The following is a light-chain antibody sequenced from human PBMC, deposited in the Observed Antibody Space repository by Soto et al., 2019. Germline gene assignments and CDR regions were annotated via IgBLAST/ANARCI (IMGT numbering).Light chain of an antibody. CDR1: QSVSSNF. CDR2: GAS. CDR3: QQYGSSPGT. V-gene: IGKV3-20*01. J-gene: IGKJ2*02. Sequence: EIVLTQSPGTLSLSPGDRATLSCRASQSVSSNFLAWYQQKPGQAPKLLISGASSRATGIPDRFSGSGSGTDFTLTISRLEPVDFALYSCQQYGSSPGTFGQGTKLEIK.